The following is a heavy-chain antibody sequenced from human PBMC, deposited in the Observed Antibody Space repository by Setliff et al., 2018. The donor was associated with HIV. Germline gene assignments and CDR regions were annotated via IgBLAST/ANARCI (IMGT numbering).Heavy chain of an antibody. CDR3: AREVLSTVVAWDY. J-gene: IGHJ4*02. V-gene: IGHV1-3*01. CDR2: INAANGNT. D-gene: IGHD4-17*01. Sequence: GASVKVSCKASGYTFTNYGVHWVRQAPGQRLEWMGWINAANGNTKYSQKFHGRVTITRDTSNSTDYMDLSRLTSDDTAVYYCAREVLSTVVAWDYWGQGTLVTVSS. CDR1: GYTFTNYG.